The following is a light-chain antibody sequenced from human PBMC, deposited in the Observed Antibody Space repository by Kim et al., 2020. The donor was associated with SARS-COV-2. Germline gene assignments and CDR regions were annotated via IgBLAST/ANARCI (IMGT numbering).Light chain of an antibody. V-gene: IGLV1-40*01. J-gene: IGLJ2*01. CDR2: IYS. CDR1: SSNIGGGYD. Sequence: RVTISCTGSSSNIGGGYDVHWYQHLPGTAPKLLIYIYSNRPSGVPDRFSGSKSGTSASLAITGLQAEDAADYYCQSYDSSLSASVFGGGTQLTVL. CDR3: QSYDSSLSASV.